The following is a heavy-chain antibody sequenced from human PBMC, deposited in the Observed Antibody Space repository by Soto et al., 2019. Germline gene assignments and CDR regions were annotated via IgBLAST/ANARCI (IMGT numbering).Heavy chain of an antibody. CDR1: AFTFRDYE. CDR3: AGSTARLMGITMMVSNWFDP. Sequence: EVQLVESGGGLVQPGGSLRLSCAASAFTFRDYEMNWVRQAPGKGLEWVSHISSRGSTIYYADSVKGRFTISRDNAKNSLYLQMNSLRDEDTAVYYCAGSTARLMGITMMVSNWFDPWGQGTLVTVSS. D-gene: IGHD3-22*01. V-gene: IGHV3-48*03. CDR2: ISSRGSTI. J-gene: IGHJ5*02.